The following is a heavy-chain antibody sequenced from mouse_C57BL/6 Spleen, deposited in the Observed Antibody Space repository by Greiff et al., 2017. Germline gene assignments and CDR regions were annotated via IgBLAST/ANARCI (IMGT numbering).Heavy chain of an antibody. V-gene: IGHV1-82*01. CDR3: ARGITTVVATGDY. CDR1: GYAFSSSW. D-gene: IGHD1-1*01. J-gene: IGHJ2*01. CDR2: IYPGDGDT. Sequence: QVQLKESGPELVKPGASVKISCKASGYAFSSSWMNWVKQRPGKGLEWIGRIYPGDGDTNYNGKFKGKATLTADKSSSTAYMQLSSLTSEDSAVYFCARGITTVVATGDYWGQGTTLTVSS.